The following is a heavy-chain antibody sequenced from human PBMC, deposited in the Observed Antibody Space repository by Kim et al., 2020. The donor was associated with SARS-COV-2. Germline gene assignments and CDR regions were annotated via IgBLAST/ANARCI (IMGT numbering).Heavy chain of an antibody. CDR1: GFTFSNAW. Sequence: GGSLRLSCAASGFTFSNAWMSWVRQAPGKGLEWVGRIKSKTDGGTTDYAAPVKGRFTIARADSKNTLYLQMNSLKTEDTAVYYCTTGSSSYGYGMDVWGQGTTVTVSS. CDR3: TTGSSSYGYGMDV. D-gene: IGHD6-13*01. CDR2: IKSKTDGGTT. V-gene: IGHV3-15*01. J-gene: IGHJ6*02.